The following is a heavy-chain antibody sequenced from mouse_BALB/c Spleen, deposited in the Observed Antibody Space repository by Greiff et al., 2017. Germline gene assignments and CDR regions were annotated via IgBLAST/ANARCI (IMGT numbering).Heavy chain of an antibody. J-gene: IGHJ2*01. CDR3: ARGDYDDGFDY. Sequence: EVMLVESGGGLVKPGGSLKLSCAASGFTFSSYAMSWVRQSPEKRLEWVAEISSGGSYTYYPDTVTGRFTISRDKAKNTLYLEMSSLRSEDTAMYYCARGDYDDGFDYWGPGTTLTVSS. CDR2: ISSGGSYT. CDR1: GFTFSSYA. D-gene: IGHD2-4*01. V-gene: IGHV5-9-4*01.